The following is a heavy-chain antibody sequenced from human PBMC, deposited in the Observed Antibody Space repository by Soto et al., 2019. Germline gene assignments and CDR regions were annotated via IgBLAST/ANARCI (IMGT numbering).Heavy chain of an antibody. CDR2: ISAYNGKA. CDR1: GYTFNSYG. V-gene: IGHV1-18*01. Sequence: AFGKGLRKASGYTFNSYGISWVRQAPGQGLEWMGWISAYNGKANYAQKLQGRVTITADTSTSTAYMELSSLRSEDTAVSYCASPLLWFGELSHPTNYYWGQGTLVNGSS. D-gene: IGHD3-10*01. CDR3: ASPLLWFGELSHPTNYY. J-gene: IGHJ4*02.